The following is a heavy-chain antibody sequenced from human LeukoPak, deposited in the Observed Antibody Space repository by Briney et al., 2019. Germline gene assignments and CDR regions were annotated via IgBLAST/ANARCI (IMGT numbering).Heavy chain of an antibody. CDR1: GFTFSTYN. Sequence: GGSLRLSCSASGFTFSTYNMNWVRQAPGKGLEWVSFIGSSSGAIYYADSVKGRFTISRDNAKKSLYLQMNSLRDEDTAVYYCARGPYCSSTSCYLNWFDPWGQGTLVTVSS. J-gene: IGHJ5*02. D-gene: IGHD2-2*01. V-gene: IGHV3-48*02. CDR3: ARGPYCSSTSCYLNWFDP. CDR2: IGSSSGAI.